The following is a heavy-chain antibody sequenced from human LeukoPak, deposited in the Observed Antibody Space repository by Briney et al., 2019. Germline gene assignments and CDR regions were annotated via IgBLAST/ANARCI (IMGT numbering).Heavy chain of an antibody. J-gene: IGHJ4*02. CDR3: AYADNNGWYYFDY. Sequence: GGSLRLSCAVSGFTFSSYAMTWVRQAPGKGLEWVSAISGTGANTYYADSVKGRFTTSRDNPRSTLYLQMNSLSNEDTAVYYCAYADNNGWYYFDYWGQGTPVTVSS. D-gene: IGHD6-19*01. CDR2: ISGTGANT. CDR1: GFTFSSYA. V-gene: IGHV3-23*01.